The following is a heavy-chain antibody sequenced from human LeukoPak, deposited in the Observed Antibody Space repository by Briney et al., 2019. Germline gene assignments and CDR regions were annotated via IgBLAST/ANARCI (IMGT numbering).Heavy chain of an antibody. J-gene: IGHJ4*02. CDR2: ISGSGGST. V-gene: IGHV3-23*01. Sequence: GGSLRLSCAASGFTFSSYAMSWVRQAPGKGLEWASAISGSGGSTYYADSVKGRFTISRDNSKNTLYLQMNSLRAEDTAVYYCAKDSSGYSSSWYYGYWGQGTLVTVSS. CDR3: AKDSSGYSSSWYYGY. CDR1: GFTFSSYA. D-gene: IGHD6-13*01.